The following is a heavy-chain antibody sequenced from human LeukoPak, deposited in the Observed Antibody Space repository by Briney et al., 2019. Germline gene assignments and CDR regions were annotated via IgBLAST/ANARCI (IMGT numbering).Heavy chain of an antibody. Sequence: GGSLRLSCAASGFTFSSYSMNWVRQAPGKGLEWVSSISSSSSYIYYADSVKGRFTISRDNAKNSLYLQMNSLRAEDTAVYYCARPPIFGVVNAKLGNWFDPWGQGTLVTVSS. CDR1: GFTFSSYS. D-gene: IGHD3-3*01. CDR2: ISSSSSYI. V-gene: IGHV3-21*01. J-gene: IGHJ5*02. CDR3: ARPPIFGVVNAKLGNWFDP.